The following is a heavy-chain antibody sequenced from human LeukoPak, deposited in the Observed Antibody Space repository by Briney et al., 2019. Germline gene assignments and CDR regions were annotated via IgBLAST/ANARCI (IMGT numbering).Heavy chain of an antibody. Sequence: PGGSLRLSCAASGFTFSSYAMHWVRQAPGKGLEWVAVISYDGSNKYYADSVKGRFTISRDNSKNTLYLQINSLRAEDTAVYYCARDPPSEQWPPLQYFQHWGQGTLATVSS. CDR2: ISYDGSNK. CDR3: ARDPPSEQWPPLQYFQH. J-gene: IGHJ1*01. CDR1: GFTFSSYA. V-gene: IGHV3-30-3*01. D-gene: IGHD6-19*01.